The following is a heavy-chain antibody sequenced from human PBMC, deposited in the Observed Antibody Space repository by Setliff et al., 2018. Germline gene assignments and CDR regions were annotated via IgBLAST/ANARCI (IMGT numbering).Heavy chain of an antibody. D-gene: IGHD3-10*01. Sequence: GGSLRLSCAASGFTFDDYAMHWVRQAPGKGLEWVSLISWDGGSTYYADSVKGRFTISRDNSKNTLYLQMNSLRPDDTAVHYCAKDIYGSGSYAVGGYFDYWGQGTQVTVSS. V-gene: IGHV3-43D*03. J-gene: IGHJ4*02. CDR1: GFTFDDYA. CDR3: AKDIYGSGSYAVGGYFDY. CDR2: ISWDGGST.